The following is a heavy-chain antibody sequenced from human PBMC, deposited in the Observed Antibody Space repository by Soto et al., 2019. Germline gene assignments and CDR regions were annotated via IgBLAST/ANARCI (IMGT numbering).Heavy chain of an antibody. Sequence: PSETLSLTCAVYGGSFSGYYWSWIRQPPGKGQEWIGEINHSGSTNYNPSLKSRVTISVDTSKNQFSLKLSSVTAADTAVYYCARGVKHGSGSYYNKIPRFDYWGQGTLVTVSS. CDR1: GGSFSGYY. D-gene: IGHD3-10*01. CDR3: ARGVKHGSGSYYNKIPRFDY. V-gene: IGHV4-34*01. J-gene: IGHJ4*02. CDR2: INHSGST.